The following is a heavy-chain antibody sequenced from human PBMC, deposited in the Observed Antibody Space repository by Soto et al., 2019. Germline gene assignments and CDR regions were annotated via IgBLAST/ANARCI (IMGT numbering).Heavy chain of an antibody. V-gene: IGHV3-7*04. J-gene: IGHJ4*02. CDR2: IKQDGSEK. CDR3: ARVYYSINMVRGVITRTYYFDY. D-gene: IGHD3-10*01. CDR1: GFTFSSYW. Sequence: GGSLRLSCAASGFTFSSYWMSWVRQAPGKGLEWVANIKQDGSEKYYVDSVKGRFTISRDNAKNSLYLQMNSLRAEDTAVYYCARVYYSINMVRGVITRTYYFDYWGQGTLVTVSS.